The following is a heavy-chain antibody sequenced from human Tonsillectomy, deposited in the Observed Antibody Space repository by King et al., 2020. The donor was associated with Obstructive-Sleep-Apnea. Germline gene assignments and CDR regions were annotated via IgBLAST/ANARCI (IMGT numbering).Heavy chain of an antibody. Sequence: QLQESGPGLVKPSETLSLTCTVSGGSINSYYWSWIRQTPGKGLGWIGYISYSGSTNYNPSLKSRVTISVDTSKNQFSLKLSSVTAADTAVYYCARDRVGRDGYNRFDYWGQGTLVTVSS. CDR2: ISYSGST. D-gene: IGHD5-24*01. CDR1: GGSINSYY. V-gene: IGHV4-59*01. CDR3: ARDRVGRDGYNRFDY. J-gene: IGHJ4*02.